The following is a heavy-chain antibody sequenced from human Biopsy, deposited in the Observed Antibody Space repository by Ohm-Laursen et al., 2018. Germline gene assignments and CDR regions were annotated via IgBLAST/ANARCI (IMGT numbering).Heavy chain of an antibody. V-gene: IGHV1-58*02. CDR1: GFTFNRSA. D-gene: IGHD2-21*02. J-gene: IGHJ4*02. CDR2: IVVGGGNT. CDR3: ASRPNCGGDCSSGFDY. Sequence: SSVKVSCKSSGFTFNRSAMQWVRQARGQRLEWIGWIVVGGGNTNYAQKFQERVTITRDMSTSTAYMELSSLRSEDTAVYYCASRPNCGGDCSSGFDYWGQGTLVTVSS.